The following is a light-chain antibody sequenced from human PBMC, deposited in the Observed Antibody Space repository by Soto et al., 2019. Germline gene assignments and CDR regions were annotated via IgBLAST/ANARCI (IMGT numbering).Light chain of an antibody. V-gene: IGLV1-47*01. CDR3: AAWDDSLSGLNYV. CDR2: RNN. J-gene: IGLJ1*01. CDR1: SSNIGSNY. Sequence: QAVVTQPPSASGTPGQRVTISCSGSSSNIGSNYVYWYQQLPGTAPKLLIYRNNQRPSGVPDRFSGSKSGTSASLAISGLRSDDEADYYCAAWDDSLSGLNYVFGTGTKLTVL.